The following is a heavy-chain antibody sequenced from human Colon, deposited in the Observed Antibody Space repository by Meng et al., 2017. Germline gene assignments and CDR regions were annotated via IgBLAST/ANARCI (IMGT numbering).Heavy chain of an antibody. CDR3: AKSRGGYGDDFDI. D-gene: IGHD6-19*01. CDR2: ASGSGGIT. CDR1: GFTFRGYA. J-gene: IGHJ3*02. V-gene: IGHV3-23*01. Sequence: GESLKISCAASGFTFRGYAMSWVRQAPGKGLEWVSAASGSGGITYYADSVKGRFTISRDNSKNTLYLQMNSLRAEDTAVYYCAKSRGGYGDDFDIWGQGTMVTVSS.